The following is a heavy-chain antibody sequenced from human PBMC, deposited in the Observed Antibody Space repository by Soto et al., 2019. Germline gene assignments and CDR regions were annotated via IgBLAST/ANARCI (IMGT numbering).Heavy chain of an antibody. CDR1: GGTFSSYT. V-gene: IGHV1-69*02. CDR3: ARPKPSSGSSSWYNFDY. CDR2: IIPILGIA. J-gene: IGHJ4*02. D-gene: IGHD6-13*01. Sequence: SVKVSCKESGGTFSSYTTSWVRQAPGQGLEWMGRIIPILGIANYAQKLQGRVTITADKSTSTAYMELSSLRSEDTAVYYCARPKPSSGSSSWYNFDYWGQGTLVTVS.